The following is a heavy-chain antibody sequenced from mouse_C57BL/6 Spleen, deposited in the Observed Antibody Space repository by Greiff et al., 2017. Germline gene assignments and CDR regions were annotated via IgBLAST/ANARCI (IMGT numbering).Heavy chain of an antibody. CDR1: GYTFTSYG. D-gene: IGHD1-1*01. CDR3: ARGYYGNYFDY. CDR2: IYPRSGNT. V-gene: IGHV1-81*01. Sequence: QVQLQQSGAELARPGASVKLSCKASGYTFTSYGISWVKQSTGQGLEWIGEIYPRSGNTYYNEKFKGKATLTADKSSSTAYMELRSLTSEDSAVYFCARGYYGNYFDYWGQGTTLTVSS. J-gene: IGHJ2*01.